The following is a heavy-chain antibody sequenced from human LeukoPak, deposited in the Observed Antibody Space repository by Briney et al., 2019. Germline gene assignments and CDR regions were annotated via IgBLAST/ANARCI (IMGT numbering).Heavy chain of an antibody. CDR3: AKDRLEGMVTSGGFDY. CDR2: ISWNSGSI. V-gene: IGHV3-9*03. D-gene: IGHD3-16*01. CDR1: GFTFDDYA. J-gene: IGHJ4*02. Sequence: GRSLRLSCAASGFTFDDYAMHWVRQAPGKGLEWVSGISWNSGSIGYADSVKGRITISRDNAKNSLYLQMNSLRAEDMALYYCAKDRLEGMVTSGGFDYWGQGTLVTVSS.